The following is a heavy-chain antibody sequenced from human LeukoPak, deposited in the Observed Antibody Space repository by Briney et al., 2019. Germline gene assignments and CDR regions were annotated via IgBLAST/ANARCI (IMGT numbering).Heavy chain of an antibody. CDR3: AREIVYYDSSGYPAHNWFDP. J-gene: IGHJ5*02. CDR2: IYHSGST. V-gene: IGHV4-38-2*02. Sequence: SETLSLTCTVSGYSISSGYYWGWIRQPPGKGLEWIGSIYHSGSTYYNPSLKSRVTISVDTSKNQFSLKLSSVTAADTAVYYCAREIVYYDSSGYPAHNWFDPWGQGTLVTVSS. CDR1: GYSISSGYY. D-gene: IGHD3-22*01.